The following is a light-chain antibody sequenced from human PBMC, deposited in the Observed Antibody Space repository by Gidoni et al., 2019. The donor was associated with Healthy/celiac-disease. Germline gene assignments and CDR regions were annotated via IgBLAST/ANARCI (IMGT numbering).Light chain of an antibody. CDR2: GAS. CDR1: QSVSSSY. Sequence: DIVLTQSPGTLSLSPWERATLSCMASQSVSSSYLAGYHQKPGQAPRLLIDGASSRATGIPDRFSGSGSGADFTLTISRLEPEDFAVYYCKQDGSSPITFGQGTRLEIK. CDR3: KQDGSSPIT. V-gene: IGKV3-20*01. J-gene: IGKJ5*01.